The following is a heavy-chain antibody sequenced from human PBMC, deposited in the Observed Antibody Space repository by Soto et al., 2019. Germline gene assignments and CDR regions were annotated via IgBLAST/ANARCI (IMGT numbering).Heavy chain of an antibody. J-gene: IGHJ5*02. D-gene: IGHD6-6*01. CDR1: GFTFSSYG. CDR3: AKDGFEYSSSSSWFDP. Sequence: GGSLKLSCAASGFTFSSYGMHWVRQAPGKGLEWVAVISYDGSNKYYADSVKGRFTISRDNSKNTLYLQMNSLRAEDTAVYYCAKDGFEYSSSSSWFDPWGQGTLVTVSS. V-gene: IGHV3-30*18. CDR2: ISYDGSNK.